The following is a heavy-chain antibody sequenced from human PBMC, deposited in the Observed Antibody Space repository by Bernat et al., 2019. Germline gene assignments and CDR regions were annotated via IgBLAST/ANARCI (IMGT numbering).Heavy chain of an antibody. CDR3: AREDRYSSGDY. V-gene: IGHV3-7*04. CDR2: IKQDGSEK. Sequence: EVQLVESGGGLVQPGGSLRLSCAASGFTFSNYWMSWVRQAPGKGLEWVANIKQDGSEKDYVDSVKGRFTISRNNAKNSLYLQIDSLRSEDKAVYYCAREDRYSSGDYWGQGTLVTVSA. CDR1: GFTFSNYW. J-gene: IGHJ4*02. D-gene: IGHD6-19*01.